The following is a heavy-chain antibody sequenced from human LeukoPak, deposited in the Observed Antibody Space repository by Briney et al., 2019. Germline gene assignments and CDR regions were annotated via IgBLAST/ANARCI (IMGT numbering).Heavy chain of an antibody. CDR2: ISGYNGNT. V-gene: IGHV1-18*01. J-gene: IGHJ4*02. Sequence: ASVKVSCKASGGTFSSYAISWVRQAPGQGLEWMGWISGYNGNTNYAQKFQGRATMTTDTSTSTAYMELRSLRSDDTAVYYCARDYDSSGYYSNWGQGTLVTVSS. CDR3: ARDYDSSGYYSN. CDR1: GGTFSSYA. D-gene: IGHD3-22*01.